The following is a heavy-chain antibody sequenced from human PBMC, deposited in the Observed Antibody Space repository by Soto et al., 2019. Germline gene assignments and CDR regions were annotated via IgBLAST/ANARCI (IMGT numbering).Heavy chain of an antibody. V-gene: IGHV4-30-2*01. J-gene: IGHJ6*02. CDR3: ARGHYYYAMDV. CDR1: GGSISSGVYS. Sequence: TSETLSLTCAVSGGSISSGVYSWNWIRQPPGKGLEWVGYISHGGSTYDNPSLKSRVTMSVNRSKNQFSLNLTSVTAADTAVYFCARGHYYYAMDVWGQGTTVTVSS. CDR2: ISHGGST.